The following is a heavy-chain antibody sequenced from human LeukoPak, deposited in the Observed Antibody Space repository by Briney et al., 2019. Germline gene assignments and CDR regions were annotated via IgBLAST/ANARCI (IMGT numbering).Heavy chain of an antibody. V-gene: IGHV4-39*01. J-gene: IGHJ3*02. Sequence: SETLSLTCTVSGGSISSSSYYWGWIRQPPGKGLEWIGSIYYSGSTYYNPSLKSRVTISVDTSKNQFSLKLSSVTAADTAVYYCARPAENDAFDTWGQGTMVTVSS. CDR3: ARPAENDAFDT. CDR2: IYYSGST. CDR1: GGSISSSSYY.